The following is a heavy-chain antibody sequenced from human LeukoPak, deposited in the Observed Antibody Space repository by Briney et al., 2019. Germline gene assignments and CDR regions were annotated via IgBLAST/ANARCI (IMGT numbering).Heavy chain of an antibody. CDR2: IRPKTETDAT. Sequence: GGSLRLSCAASGFTFSDFDIHWVRQASGKGLEWVGRIRPKTETDATAYAASLRGRFTLSRDDSKNTAYLQMNSLKTEDTAVYYCARVGGSRIMITFGGVTAFDIWGQGTMVTVSS. D-gene: IGHD3-16*01. V-gene: IGHV3-73*01. J-gene: IGHJ3*02. CDR3: ARVGGSRIMITFGGVTAFDI. CDR1: GFTFSDFD.